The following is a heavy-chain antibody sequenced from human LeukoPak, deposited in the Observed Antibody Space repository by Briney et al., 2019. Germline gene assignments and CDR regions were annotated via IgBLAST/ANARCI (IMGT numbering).Heavy chain of an antibody. CDR1: GFTFSSYT. CDR2: ISSLSGTI. J-gene: IGHJ4*02. Sequence: GSLRLSCAASGFTFSSYTMNWVRQAPGEGLEWVSYISSLSGTIYYADSVKGRFTISRDNSKNTLYLQMNSLRAEDTAVYYCAKEYYRGAYFDYWGQGTLVTVSS. V-gene: IGHV3-48*01. CDR3: AKEYYRGAYFDY. D-gene: IGHD3-16*02.